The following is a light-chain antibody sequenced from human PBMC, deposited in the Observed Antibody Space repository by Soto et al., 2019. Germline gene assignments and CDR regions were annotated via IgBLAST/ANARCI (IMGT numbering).Light chain of an antibody. CDR2: GAS. Sequence: EIVLTQSPCTLSLSPGERATLSCRARQSVSNNYLAWYQQKPGQAPRLLIYGASNRATGIPDWCRGGGSGTDFTLTISMLEAEEFAVYYWQQYSSSGTFGQGTKVDIK. V-gene: IGKV3-20*01. CDR3: QQYSSSGT. CDR1: QSVSNNY. J-gene: IGKJ1*01.